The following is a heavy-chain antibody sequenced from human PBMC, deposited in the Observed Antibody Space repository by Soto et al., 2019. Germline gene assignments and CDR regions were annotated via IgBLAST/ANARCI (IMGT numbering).Heavy chain of an antibody. CDR1: GFTFSENA. Sequence: EVKVLESGGDLVQPRGSLRLSCVASGFTFSENAMTWVRQAPGKGLDWVSSVSANGDITYYADSVKGRFTISRDNSNNILLLQINRLRAEDTALYYCARGDRGGSGSPASYYFSGLDVWGQGTTVIVSS. D-gene: IGHD3-10*01. CDR2: VSANGDIT. CDR3: ARGDRGGSGSPASYYFSGLDV. V-gene: IGHV3-23*01. J-gene: IGHJ6*02.